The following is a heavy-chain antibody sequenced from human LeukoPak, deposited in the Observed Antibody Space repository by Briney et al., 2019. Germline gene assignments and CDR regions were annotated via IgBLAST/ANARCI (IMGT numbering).Heavy chain of an antibody. Sequence: PSETLSLTCTVSGGSISSSSYYWGWIRQPPGKGLEWIGSIYYSGSTYYNPSLKSRVTISVDTSKNQFSLKLSSVTAADTAVYYCARSRYPRAFDIWGQGTMVTVSS. CDR3: ARSRYPRAFDI. V-gene: IGHV4-39*01. J-gene: IGHJ3*02. CDR2: IYYSGST. D-gene: IGHD1-14*01. CDR1: GGSISSSSYY.